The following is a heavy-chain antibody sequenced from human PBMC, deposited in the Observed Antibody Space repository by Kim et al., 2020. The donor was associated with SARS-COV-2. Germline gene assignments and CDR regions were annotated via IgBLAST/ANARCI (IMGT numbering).Heavy chain of an antibody. V-gene: IGHV4-39*01. CDR3: ARTTHWYFDL. CDR2: ST. J-gene: IGHJ2*01. Sequence: STYYNPSLKRRVTISVDTSKNQFSLKLSSVTAADTAVYYCARTTHWYFDLWGRGTLVTVSS.